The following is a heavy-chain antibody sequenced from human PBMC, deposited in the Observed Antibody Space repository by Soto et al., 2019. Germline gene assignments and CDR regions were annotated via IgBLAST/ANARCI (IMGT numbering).Heavy chain of an antibody. CDR1: GFTFSSYA. Sequence: PGGSLRLSCAASGFTFSSYAMSWVRQAPGKGLEWVSAISGSGGSTYYADSVKVRFTISRDNSKNTLYLQMNSLRAEDTAVYYCAATPTFSVDYDILTGYDGGNWFDPWAREPWSPSPQ. CDR2: ISGSGGST. D-gene: IGHD3-9*01. CDR3: AATPTFSVDYDILTGYDGGNWFDP. J-gene: IGHJ5*02. V-gene: IGHV3-23*01.